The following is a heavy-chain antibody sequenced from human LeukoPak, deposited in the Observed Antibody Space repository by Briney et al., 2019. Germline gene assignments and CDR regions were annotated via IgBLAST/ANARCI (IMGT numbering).Heavy chain of an antibody. V-gene: IGHV1-69*05. J-gene: IGHJ5*02. CDR1: GGTFSSYA. Sequence: GASVKVSCKASGGTFSSYAISWVRQAPGQGLEWMGRIIPIFGTANYAQKFQGRVTITTDESTSTAYMELSSLRSEGTAVYYCANTPYCTNGVCYLHWFDPWGQGTLVTVSS. D-gene: IGHD2-8*01. CDR3: ANTPYCTNGVCYLHWFDP. CDR2: IIPIFGTA.